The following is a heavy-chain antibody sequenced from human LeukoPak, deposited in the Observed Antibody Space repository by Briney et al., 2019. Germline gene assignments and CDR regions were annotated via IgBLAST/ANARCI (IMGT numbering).Heavy chain of an antibody. D-gene: IGHD2/OR15-2a*01. CDR1: GFTFSSYS. CDR2: ISSSSSTI. CDR3: ARGNRPGGMDV. Sequence: GGSLRLSCAASGFTFSSYSMNWVRQAPGKGLEWVSYISSSSSTIYYADSVKGRFTISRDNAKNSLYLQMNSLRAEDTAVYYCARGNRPGGMDVWGQGTTVTVSS. V-gene: IGHV3-48*01. J-gene: IGHJ6*02.